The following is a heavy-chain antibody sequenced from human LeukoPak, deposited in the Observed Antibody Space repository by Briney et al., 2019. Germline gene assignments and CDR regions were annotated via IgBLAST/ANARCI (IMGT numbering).Heavy chain of an antibody. CDR2: ISSSGSTI. CDR3: ARARGHYYDSSGYYYVFDY. Sequence: GGSLRLSCAASGFTFSSYEMNWVRQAPGKGLEWVSYISSSGSTIYYADSVKGRFTISGDNAKNSLYLQMDSLRAEDTAVYYCARARGHYYDSSGYYYVFDYWGQGTLVTVSS. V-gene: IGHV3-48*03. CDR1: GFTFSSYE. D-gene: IGHD3-22*01. J-gene: IGHJ4*02.